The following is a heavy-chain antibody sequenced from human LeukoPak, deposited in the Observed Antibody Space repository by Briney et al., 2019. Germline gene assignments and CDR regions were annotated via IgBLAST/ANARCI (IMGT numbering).Heavy chain of an antibody. Sequence: SETLSLTCGVSGGSISGTNWWSWVRQPPGQGLEWIGEISLAGQTNFNPSLNGRVTMSLDKSSNKLYLHLTSMPATDTATYFCSRESGPFCPFGYWGQGTLVIVSS. V-gene: IGHV4/OR15-8*02. CDR1: GGSISGTNW. CDR3: SRESGPFCPFGY. D-gene: IGHD1-26*01. J-gene: IGHJ4*02. CDR2: ISLAGQT.